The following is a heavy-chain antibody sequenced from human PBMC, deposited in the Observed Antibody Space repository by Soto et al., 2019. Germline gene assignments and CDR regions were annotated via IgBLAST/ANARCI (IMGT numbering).Heavy chain of an antibody. J-gene: IGHJ6*02. CDR1: GGSISSGGYY. Sequence: LSLTCTVSGGSISSGGYYWSWIRQHPGKGLEWIGYIYYSGSTYYNPSLKSRVTISVDTSKNQFSLKLSSVTAADTAVYYCARDLWARYCSGGSCYSGLDYYYYGMDVWGQGTTVTV. CDR3: ARDLWARYCSGGSCYSGLDYYYYGMDV. D-gene: IGHD2-15*01. V-gene: IGHV4-31*03. CDR2: IYYSGST.